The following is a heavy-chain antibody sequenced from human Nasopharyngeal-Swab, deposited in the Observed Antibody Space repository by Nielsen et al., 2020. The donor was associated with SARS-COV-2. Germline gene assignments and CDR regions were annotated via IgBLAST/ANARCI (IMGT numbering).Heavy chain of an antibody. CDR3: ARLWPTVTTQ. D-gene: IGHD4-17*01. CDR2: INHTGSPKTGTT. V-gene: IGHV4-34*01. Sequence: WIRQPPGKGLEWIGEINHTGSPKTGTTNYNPSLKSRITILVDTSKNQVSLKLNSVTAADTALYYYARLWPTVTTQWGQGTMVTVSS. J-gene: IGHJ3*01.